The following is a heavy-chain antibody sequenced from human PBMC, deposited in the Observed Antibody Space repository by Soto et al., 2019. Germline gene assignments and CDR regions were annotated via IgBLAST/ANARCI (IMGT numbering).Heavy chain of an antibody. V-gene: IGHV3-15*01. CDR2: IKSKTDGGTT. J-gene: IGHJ6*02. D-gene: IGHD2-15*01. CDR1: GFTFSNAW. Sequence: PGGSLRLSCAASGFTFSNAWMSWVRQAPGKGLEWVGRIKSKTDGGTTDYAAPVKGRFTISRDDSKNTLYLQMNSLKTEDTAVYYCTTAPGVPVVGMTTSSMDVWGQGTTVTVS. CDR3: TTAPGVPVVGMTTSSMDV.